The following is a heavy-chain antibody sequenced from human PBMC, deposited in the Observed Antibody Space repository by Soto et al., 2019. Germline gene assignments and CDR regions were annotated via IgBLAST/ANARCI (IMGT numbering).Heavy chain of an antibody. D-gene: IGHD3-22*01. Sequence: SVKVSCKASGFTFTSSAVQWVRQARGQRLEWIGWIVVGSGNTNYAQKFQERVTITRDMSTSTAYMELSSLRSEDTAVYYCAAARYHYDSSPYYPGGAFDIWGQGTMVTVSS. J-gene: IGHJ3*02. CDR1: GFTFTSSA. CDR3: AAARYHYDSSPYYPGGAFDI. V-gene: IGHV1-58*01. CDR2: IVVGSGNT.